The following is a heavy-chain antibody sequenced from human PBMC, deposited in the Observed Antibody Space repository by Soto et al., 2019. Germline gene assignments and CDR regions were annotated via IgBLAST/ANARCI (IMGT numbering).Heavy chain of an antibody. CDR3: ATPACAATWCSPSPNLDH. CDR1: GGTFVRHV. D-gene: IGHD2-2*01. J-gene: IGHJ4*02. CDR2: INPLSGIS. V-gene: IGHV1-69*09. Sequence: QVQLVQSGAEVKKPESSVQFSCKTSGGTFVRHVISWVRQAPGQGPEWMGKINPLSGISNYAQKFQDRVTFTADTDSSTAYMELSSLRSDDTVVYYCATPACAATWCSPSPNLDHWGQGTLVTVSS.